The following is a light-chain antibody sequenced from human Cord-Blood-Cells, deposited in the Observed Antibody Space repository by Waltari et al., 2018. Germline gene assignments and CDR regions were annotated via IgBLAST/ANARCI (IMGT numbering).Light chain of an antibody. V-gene: IGKV3-11*01. Sequence: EIVLTQSPATLSLSPGERATLSCRASQSVSSYLAWYQQKPGQAPRLLIYDASNRATGIPARFSGSGSGTDFTLTISSLVPEDCAVYYCQQRSNWPPTFGGGTKVEIK. CDR3: QQRSNWPPT. J-gene: IGKJ4*01. CDR2: DAS. CDR1: QSVSSY.